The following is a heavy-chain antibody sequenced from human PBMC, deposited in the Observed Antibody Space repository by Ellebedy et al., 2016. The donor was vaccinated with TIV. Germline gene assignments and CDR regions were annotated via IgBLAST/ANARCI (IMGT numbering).Heavy chain of an antibody. Sequence: GGSLRLXXVSSGFSFSGHSMNWVRQAPGKGLEWVSYISSAGGTIYHADAVKGRFSTHRDNIRRSLDLQMTRPRAEDTAVYYCVRGTGSGYSYSLDSWGQGTLVTVSS. J-gene: IGHJ4*02. CDR3: VRGTGSGYSYSLDS. V-gene: IGHV3-48*04. CDR1: GFSFSGHS. D-gene: IGHD3-22*01. CDR2: ISSAGGTI.